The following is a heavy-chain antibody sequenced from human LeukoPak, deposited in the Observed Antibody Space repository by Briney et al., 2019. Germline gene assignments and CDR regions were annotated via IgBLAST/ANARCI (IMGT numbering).Heavy chain of an antibody. CDR2: IWYDGSNK. Sequence: GRSLRLSCVASGFTFSSYGMHWVRQAPGKGLEWVAVIWYDGSNKYYADSVKGRFTISRDNSKNTLYLQMNSLRAEDTAVYYCAKDDCSSTSCYTDYWGQGTLVTVSS. J-gene: IGHJ4*02. D-gene: IGHD2-2*02. CDR3: AKDDCSSTSCYTDY. V-gene: IGHV3-33*06. CDR1: GFTFSSYG.